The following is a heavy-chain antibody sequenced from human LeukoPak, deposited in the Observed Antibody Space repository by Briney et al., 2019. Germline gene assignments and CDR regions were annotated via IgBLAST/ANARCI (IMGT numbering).Heavy chain of an antibody. J-gene: IGHJ4*02. V-gene: IGHV3-23*01. Sequence: PGGSLRLSCAASGFTFSSYAMSWVRQAPGKGLEWVSAISGSGGSTYYADSVKGRFTISRDNSKNTLYLQLNSLRAEDTAVYYCAKSPVEMSTKYFDHWGQGTLVTVSS. CDR3: AKSPVEMSTKYFDH. D-gene: IGHD5-24*01. CDR2: ISGSGGST. CDR1: GFTFSSYA.